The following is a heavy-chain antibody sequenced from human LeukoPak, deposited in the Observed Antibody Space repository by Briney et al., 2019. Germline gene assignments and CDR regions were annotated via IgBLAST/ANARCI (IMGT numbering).Heavy chain of an antibody. CDR2: ISSSSSYI. CDR3: ARVSPLVVRLSDY. J-gene: IGHJ4*02. Sequence: GGSLRLSCAASGFTFSSYSMNWVRQAPGKGPEWVSSISSSSSYIYYADSVKGRFTISRDNAKNSLYLQMNSLRAEDTAVYYCARVSPLVVRLSDYWGQGTLVTVSS. D-gene: IGHD3-22*01. CDR1: GFTFSSYS. V-gene: IGHV3-21*01.